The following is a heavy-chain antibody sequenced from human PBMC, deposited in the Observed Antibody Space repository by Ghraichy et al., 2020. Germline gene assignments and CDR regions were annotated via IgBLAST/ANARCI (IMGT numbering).Heavy chain of an antibody. CDR3: ARDAAHVSGWYNWFDP. Sequence: GGSLRLSCEASGFTFSYYGMHWVRQAPGKGLEWVALIWYDGSNQEYADSVKGRFTISRDNSKNTLYLEMNRLRAKDTAVYYCARDAAHVSGWYNWFDPWGQGILVTVSS. J-gene: IGHJ5*02. CDR1: GFTFSYYG. CDR2: IWYDGSNQ. D-gene: IGHD6-19*01. V-gene: IGHV3-33*01.